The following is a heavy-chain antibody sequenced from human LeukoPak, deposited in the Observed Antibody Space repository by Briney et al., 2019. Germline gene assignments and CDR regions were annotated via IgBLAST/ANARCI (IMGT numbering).Heavy chain of an antibody. V-gene: IGHV1-69*05. CDR3: ASPPSYYDSIGSDAFDI. J-gene: IGHJ3*02. CDR1: GGTFSSYA. CDR2: IIPIFGTA. D-gene: IGHD3-22*01. Sequence: GASVKVSCKASGGTFSSYAISWVRQAPGQGLEWMGRIIPIFGTANYAQKFQGRVTITTDESTSTAYMELSSLRSEDTAVYYCASPPSYYDSIGSDAFDIWSQGTMVTVSS.